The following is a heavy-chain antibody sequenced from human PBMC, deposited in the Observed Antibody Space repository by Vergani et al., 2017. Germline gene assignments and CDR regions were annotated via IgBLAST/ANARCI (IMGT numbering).Heavy chain of an antibody. J-gene: IGHJ5*02. CDR1: GYTFTGYY. V-gene: IGHV1-2*02. CDR2: INPNTGGT. CDR3: ARGQGVYYDTTGYFNWFDP. D-gene: IGHD3-22*01. Sequence: QVQLVQSGAEVKKPGASVKVSCKASGYTFTGYYIHWVRQAPGRGLEWMGWINPNTGGTNYAQKFQGRVTVTRDTSISTADMELSRLRSDDTAVYYCARGQGVYYDTTGYFNWFDPWGQGTLVTVSS.